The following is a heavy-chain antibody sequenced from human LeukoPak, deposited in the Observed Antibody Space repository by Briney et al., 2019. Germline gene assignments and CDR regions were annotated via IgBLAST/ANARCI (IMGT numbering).Heavy chain of an antibody. V-gene: IGHV3-30*18. J-gene: IGHJ6*02. CDR2: ISYDGSNK. Sequence: GGSLRLSCAASGFTFSSYGMHWVRQAPGKGLEWVAVISYDGSNKYYADSVKGRFTISRDNSKNMLYLQMNSLRAEDTAVYYCAKNREWFGELLNGMDVWGQGTTVTVSS. CDR3: AKNREWFGELLNGMDV. CDR1: GFTFSSYG. D-gene: IGHD3-10*01.